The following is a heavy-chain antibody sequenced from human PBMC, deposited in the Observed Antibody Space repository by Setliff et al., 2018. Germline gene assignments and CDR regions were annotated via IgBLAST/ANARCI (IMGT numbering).Heavy chain of an antibody. D-gene: IGHD3-22*01. Sequence: ASVKVSCKTSGYTFTNYGITWVRQAPGQGLEWMGWINNYSFKTNYPQKFLGRVTVTTDTSTGTAYMELGSLTSDDTAIYYCTRINFYVSSGYYYAPDYWGPGTLVTVSS. CDR2: INNYSFKT. CDR3: TRINFYVSSGYYYAPDY. V-gene: IGHV1-18*01. J-gene: IGHJ4*02. CDR1: GYTFTNYG.